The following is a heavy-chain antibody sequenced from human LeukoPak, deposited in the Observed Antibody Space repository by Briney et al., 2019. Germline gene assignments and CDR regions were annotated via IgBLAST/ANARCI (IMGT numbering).Heavy chain of an antibody. J-gene: IGHJ4*02. CDR1: GFTFGDYA. V-gene: IGHV3-49*04. Sequence: GGSLRLSCTASGFTFGDYAMSWVRQAPGKGLEWVGFIRSKAYGGTTEYAASVKGRFTISRDDSKSIAYLQMNSLKTEDTAVYYCTRVFYDFWSGYYMHDYWGQGTLVTASS. CDR2: IRSKAYGGTT. CDR3: TRVFYDFWSGYYMHDY. D-gene: IGHD3-3*01.